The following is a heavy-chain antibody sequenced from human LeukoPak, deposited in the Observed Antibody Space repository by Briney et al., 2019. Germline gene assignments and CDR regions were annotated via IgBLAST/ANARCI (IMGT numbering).Heavy chain of an antibody. CDR2: TSSSGSTI. Sequence: GGSLRLSCAASGFTFSSYGMNWVRQAPEKGLEWVSYTSSSGSTIYYADSVKGRFTISRDNAKNSLYLQMNSLRAEDTAVYYCARGYYDFWSGYYTYYFDYWGQGTLVTVSS. CDR3: ARGYYDFWSGYYTYYFDY. D-gene: IGHD3-3*01. J-gene: IGHJ4*02. CDR1: GFTFSSYG. V-gene: IGHV3-48*03.